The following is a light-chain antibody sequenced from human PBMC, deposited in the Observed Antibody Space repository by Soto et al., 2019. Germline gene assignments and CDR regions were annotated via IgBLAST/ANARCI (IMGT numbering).Light chain of an antibody. V-gene: IGLV1-44*01. Sequence: QSVLTQPPSASGTPGQRVTISCSGSSSNIESNSVNWYQQLPGTAPKLLIYSSNQRPSGVPDRFSGSKSGTSASLAISGLHSEDEADYYCAAWEDSLSGWVFGGGPKLTVL. CDR1: SSNIESNS. CDR3: AAWEDSLSGWV. CDR2: SSN. J-gene: IGLJ3*02.